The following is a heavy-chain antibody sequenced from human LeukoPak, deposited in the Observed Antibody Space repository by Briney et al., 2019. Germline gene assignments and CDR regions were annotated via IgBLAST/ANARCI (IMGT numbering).Heavy chain of an antibody. D-gene: IGHD2-15*01. J-gene: IGHJ3*02. V-gene: IGHV1-69*04. CDR1: GGTFSSYA. CDR2: IIPILGIA. Sequence: GASVKVSCKASGGTFSSYAISWVRQAPGQGLEWMGRIIPILGIANYAQKFQGRVTITADKSTSTAYMELSSLRSEDTTVYYCAREAVVAATNAFDIWGQGTMVTVSS. CDR3: AREAVVAATNAFDI.